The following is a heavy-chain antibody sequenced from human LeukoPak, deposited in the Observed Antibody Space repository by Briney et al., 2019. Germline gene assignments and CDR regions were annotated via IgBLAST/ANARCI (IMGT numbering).Heavy chain of an antibody. D-gene: IGHD6-19*01. J-gene: IGHJ5*02. V-gene: IGHV5-51*01. Sequence: GESLKISCKGSGYSFTSYWIGWVRQMPGKGLEWMGIIYPGDSDTRYSPSFQGQVTISADKSISAAYLQWSSLKASDTAMYYCARQGSSGWARLNWFDPWGQGTLVTVSS. CDR1: GYSFTSYW. CDR3: ARQGSSGWARLNWFDP. CDR2: IYPGDSDT.